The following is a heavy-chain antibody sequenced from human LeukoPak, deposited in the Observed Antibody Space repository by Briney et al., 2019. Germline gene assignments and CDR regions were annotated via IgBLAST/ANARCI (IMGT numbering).Heavy chain of an antibody. J-gene: IGHJ4*02. D-gene: IGHD6-25*01. Sequence: SETLSLTCTVSGYSISSGYYWGWIRQPPGKGLEWIGSIYHSGSTYYNPSLKSRVTISVDTSKKQFSLKLSSVTAADTAVYYCARDSGEGFDYWGQGTLVTVSS. CDR2: IYHSGST. V-gene: IGHV4-38-2*02. CDR1: GYSISSGYY. CDR3: ARDSGEGFDY.